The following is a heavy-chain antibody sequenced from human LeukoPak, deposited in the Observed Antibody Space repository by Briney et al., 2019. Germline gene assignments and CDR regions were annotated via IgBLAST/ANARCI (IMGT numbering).Heavy chain of an antibody. CDR3: ARLTLYSSGFDYYYFDY. CDR1: GGTFSSYA. Sequence: VASVKVSCKASGGTFSSYAISWVRQAPGQGLEWMGWISAYNGNTNYAQKLQGRVTMTTDTSTSTAYMELRSLRSDDTAVYYCARLTLYSSGFDYYYFDYWGQGTLVTVSS. J-gene: IGHJ4*02. D-gene: IGHD6-19*01. V-gene: IGHV1-18*01. CDR2: ISAYNGNT.